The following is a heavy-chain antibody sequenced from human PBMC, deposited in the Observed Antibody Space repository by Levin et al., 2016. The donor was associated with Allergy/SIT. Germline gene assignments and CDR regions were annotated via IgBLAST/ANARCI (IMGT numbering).Heavy chain of an antibody. D-gene: IGHD5-18*01. J-gene: IGHJ5*02. Sequence: GESLKISCAASGFTFSSYSMNWVRQAPGKGLEWVSYISSSSSTIYYADSVKGRFTISRDNAKNSLYLQMNSLRAEDTAVYYCARGYVHYTAMAHNWFDPWGQGTLVTVSS. CDR1: GFTFSSYS. CDR2: ISSSSSTI. V-gene: IGHV3-48*01. CDR3: ARGYVHYTAMAHNWFDP.